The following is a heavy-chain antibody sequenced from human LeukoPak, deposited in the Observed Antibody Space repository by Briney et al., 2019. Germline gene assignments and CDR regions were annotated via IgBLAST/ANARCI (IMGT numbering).Heavy chain of an antibody. Sequence: GASVKVSCRASGYTFTSYYMHWVRQAPGQGLEWMGIINPSGGSTSYAQKFQGRVTMTEDTSTDTAYMELSSLRSEDTAVYYCARASTVPDYWGQGTLVTVSS. CDR3: ARASTVPDY. V-gene: IGHV1-46*01. CDR2: INPSGGST. J-gene: IGHJ4*02. D-gene: IGHD4-17*01. CDR1: GYTFTSYY.